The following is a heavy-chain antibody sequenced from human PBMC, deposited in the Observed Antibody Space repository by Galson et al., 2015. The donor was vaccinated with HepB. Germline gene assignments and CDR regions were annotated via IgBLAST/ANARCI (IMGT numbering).Heavy chain of an antibody. CDR2: IRYDGSNK. CDR3: AKDFLRAPAEAGDGYFDY. J-gene: IGHJ4*02. V-gene: IGHV3-30*02. Sequence: SLRLSCAASGFTFSSYGMHWVRQAPGKGLEWVAFIRYDGSNKYYADSVKGRFTISRDNSKNTLYLQMNSLRAEDTAVYYCAKDFLRAPAEAGDGYFDYWGQGTLVTVSS. D-gene: IGHD2-21*01. CDR1: GFTFSSYG.